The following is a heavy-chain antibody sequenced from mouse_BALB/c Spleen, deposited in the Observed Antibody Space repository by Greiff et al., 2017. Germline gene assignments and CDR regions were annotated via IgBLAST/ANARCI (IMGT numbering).Heavy chain of an antibody. V-gene: IGHV14-1*02. J-gene: IGHJ1*01. Sequence: HSGADLLGPGALVKLFCKSSGFNFKEHYMHGVEQRPEQGLEWIGWIAPENGNTIYDPKFQGKASITADTSSNTAYLQLSSLTSEDTAVYYCARGGNYQRAWYFDVWGAGTTVTVSS. CDR1: GFNFKEHY. CDR2: IAPENGNT. CDR3: ARGGNYQRAWYFDV. D-gene: IGHD2-1*01.